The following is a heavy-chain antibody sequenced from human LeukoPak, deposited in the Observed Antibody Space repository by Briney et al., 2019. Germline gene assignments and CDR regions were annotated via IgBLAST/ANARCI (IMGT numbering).Heavy chain of an antibody. CDR2: IYYSGST. D-gene: IGHD6-19*01. CDR3: ARHPLYSYSSGWYYGMDV. V-gene: IGHV4-30-4*01. Sequence: SETLSLTCTVSGGSISSGDYYWSWIRQPPGKGLEWIGYIYYSGSTYYNPSLKSRVTISVDTSKNQFSLKLSSVTAADTAVYYCARHPLYSYSSGWYYGMDVWGQGTTVTVSS. J-gene: IGHJ6*02. CDR1: GGSISSGDYY.